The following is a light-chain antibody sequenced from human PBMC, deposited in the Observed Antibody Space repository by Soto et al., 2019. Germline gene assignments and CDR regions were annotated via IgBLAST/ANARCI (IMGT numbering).Light chain of an antibody. CDR3: QQRSNWPPLT. J-gene: IGKJ5*01. Sequence: DIVLTQSPATLSLSPGERATLSCRASQSLSSYLAWYQQKPGQAPRLLIYGASNRATGIPARFSGSGSGTDFTLTISSLEPEDFAVYYCQQRSNWPPLTFGQGTRLDIK. CDR1: QSLSSY. V-gene: IGKV3-11*01. CDR2: GAS.